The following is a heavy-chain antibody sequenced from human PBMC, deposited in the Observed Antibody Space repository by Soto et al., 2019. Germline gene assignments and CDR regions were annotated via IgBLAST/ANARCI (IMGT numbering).Heavy chain of an antibody. J-gene: IGHJ6*02. CDR3: VRDDISLPKYLYHGLDV. CDR1: GGSITGGSY. V-gene: IGHV4-31*03. CDR2: IHYSGST. D-gene: IGHD2-2*01. Sequence: QVQLQESGPGLVRPSQTLSLTCTVSGGSITGGSYWSWIRQFPGTGLEWIGYIHYSGSTFYNPSLQSRLTISVDTSKNQFYLSLRSVTAADTAFYYCVRDDISLPKYLYHGLDVWGQGTTVTVSS.